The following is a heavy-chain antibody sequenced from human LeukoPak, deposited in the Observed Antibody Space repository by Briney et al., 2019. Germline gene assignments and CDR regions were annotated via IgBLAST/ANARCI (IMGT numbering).Heavy chain of an antibody. D-gene: IGHD3-22*01. CDR2: ISSSSSTI. J-gene: IGHJ4*02. CDR1: GFALSSSG. CDR3: ARGTAYYYDSSGYYYSGTIDY. V-gene: IGHV3-48*02. Sequence: PGGSLRLSCEASGFALSSSGMHWVRQAPGKGLEWVSYISSSSSTIYYADSVKGRFTISRDNAKSSLYLQMNSLRDEDTAVYYCARGTAYYYDSSGYYYSGTIDYWGQGTLVTVSS.